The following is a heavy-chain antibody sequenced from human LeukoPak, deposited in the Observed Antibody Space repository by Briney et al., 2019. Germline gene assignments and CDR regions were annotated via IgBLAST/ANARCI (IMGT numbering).Heavy chain of an antibody. D-gene: IGHD3-9*01. Sequence: PSETLSLTCTVSGDSISSSGYYWGCIRQPPGKGLEWIGSIYYSGSTYYNPSLKSRVTISVDTSKNQFSLKLSSVTAADTAVYYCARDSSYYDILTGYYSYYGMDVWGQGTTVTVSS. CDR3: ARDSSYYDILTGYYSYYGMDV. V-gene: IGHV4-39*07. CDR2: IYYSGST. CDR1: GDSISSSGYY. J-gene: IGHJ6*02.